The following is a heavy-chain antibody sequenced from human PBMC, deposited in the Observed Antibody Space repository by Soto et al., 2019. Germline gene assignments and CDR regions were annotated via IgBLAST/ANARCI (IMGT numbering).Heavy chain of an antibody. D-gene: IGHD2-2*01. J-gene: IGHJ4*02. Sequence: GASVKVSCKASGYTFTGYYMHWVRQAPGQGLEWMGWINPNSGGTNYAQKFQGWVTMTRDTSISTAYMELSSLRSEDTAVYYCARGKELDIVVVPAAESYFDYWGQGTLVTVSS. CDR2: INPNSGGT. CDR1: GYTFTGYY. CDR3: ARGKELDIVVVPAAESYFDY. V-gene: IGHV1-2*04.